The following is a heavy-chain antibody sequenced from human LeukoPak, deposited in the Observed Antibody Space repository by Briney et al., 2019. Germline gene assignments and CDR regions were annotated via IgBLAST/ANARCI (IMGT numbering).Heavy chain of an antibody. CDR3: ARDRAGDHDY. Sequence: PGGSLRLPCAASGFTFSSYSMHWVREAPGKGLEWVAVIWYDGSNQYYADSVKGRFTISRDNSKNTLYLQMNSLRAEDTAVYYCARDRAGDHDYWGQGTLVTVSS. D-gene: IGHD7-27*01. J-gene: IGHJ4*02. V-gene: IGHV3-33*01. CDR1: GFTFSSYS. CDR2: IWYDGSNQ.